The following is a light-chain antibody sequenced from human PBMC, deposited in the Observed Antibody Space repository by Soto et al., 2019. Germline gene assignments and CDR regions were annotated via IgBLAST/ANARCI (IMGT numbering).Light chain of an antibody. V-gene: IGLV1-44*01. J-gene: IGLJ2*01. Sequence: QSVLTQPPSASGTPGQRVTISCSGSSSNIGSNTVNWYQQLPGTAPKLLIYTNSQRPSGVPDRFSGSKSGTSASLAISGLQSEDEADYYCAAWDDSLSGREVFGGGTKLTAL. CDR1: SSNIGSNT. CDR2: TNS. CDR3: AAWDDSLSGREV.